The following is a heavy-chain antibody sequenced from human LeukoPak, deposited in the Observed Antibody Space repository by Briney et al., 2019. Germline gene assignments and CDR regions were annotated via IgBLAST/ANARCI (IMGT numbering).Heavy chain of an antibody. V-gene: IGHV7-4-1*02. CDR3: ARGEDYGSGRRTGKLLSRPYDY. J-gene: IGHJ4*02. D-gene: IGHD3-10*01. CDR1: GYTFTSYA. Sequence: ASVKVSCKASGYTFTSYAMHWVRQAPGQGLEWMGWINTNTGNPTYAQGFTGRFVFSLDTSVSTAYLQISSLKAEDTAVYYCARGEDYGSGRRTGKLLSRPYDYWGQGTLVTVSS. CDR2: INTNTGNP.